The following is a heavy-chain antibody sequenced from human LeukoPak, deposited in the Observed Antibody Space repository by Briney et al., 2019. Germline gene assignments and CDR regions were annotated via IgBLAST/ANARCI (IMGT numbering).Heavy chain of an antibody. Sequence: GVSLRLSCTGSGFTFSSYTLHWVRQAPGKELEWVSSISSGGTFVFYADSVTGRFTISRDNAGKFLYLQMDSLRAEDTAVYYCATLGCAGENCPRAGRALGGYWGQGTLVTVSS. V-gene: IGHV3-21*01. CDR3: ATLGCAGENCPRAGRALGGY. J-gene: IGHJ4*02. D-gene: IGHD2-21*01. CDR2: ISSGGTFV. CDR1: GFTFSSYT.